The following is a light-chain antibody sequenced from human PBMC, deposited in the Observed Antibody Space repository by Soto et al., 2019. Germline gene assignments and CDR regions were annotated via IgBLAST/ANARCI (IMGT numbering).Light chain of an antibody. CDR3: QQYNNWPPHT. V-gene: IGKV3-15*01. Sequence: EIVMTQSPATLSVSPGESATLSCRASQSVNTNLAWYQQKPGRAPRRHIHGASTRATGIPARFSGSGSGTEFTLNSGSLLSEDFAVYYCQQYNNWPPHTFGQGTKLEIK. CDR2: GAS. J-gene: IGKJ2*01. CDR1: QSVNTN.